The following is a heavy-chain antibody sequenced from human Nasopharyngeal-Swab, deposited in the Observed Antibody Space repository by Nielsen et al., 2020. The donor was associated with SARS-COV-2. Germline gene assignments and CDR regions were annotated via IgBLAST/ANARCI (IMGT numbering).Heavy chain of an antibody. Sequence: ASVKVSCKASGYTFTDYWMHRVRQAPGQGLEWMGRISANTGGTDYAQIFQGRVTMTRDTSITTVYMELGRLRSDDTAVYYCARGGDAWGVEGLYALDVWGQGTTVTVSS. CDR3: ARGGDAWGVEGLYALDV. D-gene: IGHD3-16*01. J-gene: IGHJ6*02. CDR1: GYTFTDYW. CDR2: ISANTGGT. V-gene: IGHV1-2*06.